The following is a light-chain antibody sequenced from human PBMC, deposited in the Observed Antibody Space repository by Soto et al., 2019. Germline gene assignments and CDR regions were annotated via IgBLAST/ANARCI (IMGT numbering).Light chain of an antibody. J-gene: IGKJ1*01. V-gene: IGKV3-20*01. CDR1: QSVTRTY. Sequence: EIVLTQSPGTLSLTPGERAALSCRASQSVTRTYLAWYQQRPGQAPRLLIYGASSRATGIPDRFSGSGSGTDFILTISRLEPEDFAVYYCQQYGSSPLTFGQGTKVEIK. CDR3: QQYGSSPLT. CDR2: GAS.